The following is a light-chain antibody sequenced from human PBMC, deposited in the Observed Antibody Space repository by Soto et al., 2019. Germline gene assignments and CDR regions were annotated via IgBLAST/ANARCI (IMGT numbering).Light chain of an antibody. V-gene: IGKV1-39*01. CDR1: QNINNY. Sequence: DIRMTHSPSSLSSSVVYRVTFTCRTSQNINNYLNWYQQKPGKAPKLLIYAASSLQSGVPSRFSGSGSGTEFTLTISSLQPDDFATYYCRQYSTFPLTFGGGTKVDIK. J-gene: IGKJ4*01. CDR3: RQYSTFPLT. CDR2: AAS.